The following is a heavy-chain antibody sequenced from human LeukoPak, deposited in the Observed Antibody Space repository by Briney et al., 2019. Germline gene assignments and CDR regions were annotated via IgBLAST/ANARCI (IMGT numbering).Heavy chain of an antibody. CDR1: GFTFGDYA. Sequence: GGSLRLSCTASGFTFGDYAMSWVRQAPGKGLEWIGFIRSKAYGGTTEYAASVKGRFTISRDDSKSIAYLQMNSLKTEDTAVYYCTRDQYGDYAPYYFDYWGQGTLVTVSS. J-gene: IGHJ4*02. V-gene: IGHV3-49*04. CDR3: TRDQYGDYAPYYFDY. CDR2: IRSKAYGGTT. D-gene: IGHD4-17*01.